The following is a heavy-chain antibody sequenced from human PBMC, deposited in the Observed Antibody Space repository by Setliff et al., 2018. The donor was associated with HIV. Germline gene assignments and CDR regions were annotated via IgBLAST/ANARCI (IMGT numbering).Heavy chain of an antibody. CDR3: ARGGPTVAFGLDV. J-gene: IGHJ6*02. V-gene: IGHV4-38-2*01. D-gene: IGHD4-17*01. CDR2: IYHHGTT. CDR1: GYSIISGYY. Sequence: PSETLSLTCAVPGYSIISGYYWGWIRQPPGKGLEWIGNIYHHGTTYYYPSLKGRVTISLDTSNNQFSLNLNSVTAADAAVYYCARGGPTVAFGLDVWGQGTTVTVSS.